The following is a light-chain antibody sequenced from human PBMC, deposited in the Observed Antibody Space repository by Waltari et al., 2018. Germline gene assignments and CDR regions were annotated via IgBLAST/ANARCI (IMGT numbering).Light chain of an antibody. Sequence: SPDPTPPPSVALSPEQPARITCTGHPLPTHYCYWYQRKPGQAPVLVIYRDAERPSGIPERFSGSSSGTTVTLTISGVQAEDEADYYCQSADSSGLFYVFGTGTKVTVL. CDR2: RDA. CDR3: QSADSSGLFYV. J-gene: IGLJ1*01. CDR1: PLPTHY. V-gene: IGLV3-25*03.